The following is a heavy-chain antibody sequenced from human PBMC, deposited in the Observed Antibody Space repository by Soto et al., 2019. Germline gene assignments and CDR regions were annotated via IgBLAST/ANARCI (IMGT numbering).Heavy chain of an antibody. V-gene: IGHV3-74*01. CDR1: GFTLRSHR. Sequence: EVPLVESGGGLVQPGGSLRVSCAASGFTLRSHRIHWVRQVPGKGLEWVSRVDTDGGGTSYADSVKGRFTISTDNAKNTVYLQMNGLRAEDTAVYYCATVFDLWGQGTLVTVSS. CDR3: ATVFDL. CDR2: VDTDGGGT. J-gene: IGHJ5*02.